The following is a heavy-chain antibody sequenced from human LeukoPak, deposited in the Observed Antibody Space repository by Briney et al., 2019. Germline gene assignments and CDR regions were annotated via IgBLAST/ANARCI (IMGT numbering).Heavy chain of an antibody. J-gene: IGHJ4*02. CDR1: GYTFTGYC. D-gene: IGHD3-22*01. Sequence: ASVKVSCKASGYTFTGYCMHWVRQAPGQGLEWMGWINPNSGGTNYAQKFQGRVTMTRDTSISTAYMELSRLRSDDTAVYYCAKDHYDSSGSAIHFDYWGQGTLVTVSS. V-gene: IGHV1-2*02. CDR3: AKDHYDSSGSAIHFDY. CDR2: INPNSGGT.